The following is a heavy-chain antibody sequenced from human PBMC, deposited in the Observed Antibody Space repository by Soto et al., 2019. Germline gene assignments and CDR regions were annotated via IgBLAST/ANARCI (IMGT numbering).Heavy chain of an antibody. J-gene: IGHJ4*02. D-gene: IGHD6-19*01. CDR2: MDPKTGNT. Sequence: ASVKVSCKASGYSFTSYDINWVRQATGQGLEWMGWMDPKTGNTDYGQKFQGRVTMTGNTSISTAYMELSSLTSEDTAVYYCARGRGWRDYWGQGTLVTVSS. V-gene: IGHV1-8*01. CDR3: ARGRGWRDY. CDR1: GYSFTSYD.